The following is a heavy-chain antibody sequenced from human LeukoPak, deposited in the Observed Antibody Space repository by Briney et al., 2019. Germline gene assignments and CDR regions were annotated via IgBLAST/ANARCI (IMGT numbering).Heavy chain of an antibody. CDR1: GGSFSGYY. V-gene: IGHV4-34*01. J-gene: IGHJ4*02. Sequence: SETLSLSCAVYGGSFSGYYWSWIRQPPGKGLEWIGEINHSGSTNYNPSLKSRVTISVDTSKNQFSLKLSSVTAADTAVYYCARAANWGFVTYFDYWGQGTLVTVSS. CDR2: INHSGST. CDR3: ARAANWGFVTYFDY. D-gene: IGHD7-27*01.